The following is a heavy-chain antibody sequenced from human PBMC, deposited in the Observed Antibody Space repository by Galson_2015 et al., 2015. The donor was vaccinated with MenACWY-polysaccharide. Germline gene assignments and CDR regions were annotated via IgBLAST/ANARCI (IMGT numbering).Heavy chain of an antibody. CDR1: GFTFSSYW. D-gene: IGHD3-16*01. V-gene: IGHV3-74*01. J-gene: IGHJ4*02. CDR3: GRAPTKGEFPFSGWYIDY. CDR2: TNSDGRST. Sequence: SLRLSCAASGFTFSSYWMHWVRQAPGKGLVWVSRTNSDGRSTSYADSVTGRFTIPRDNAKNTMYLQMNSLRAEDTAVYYCGRAPTKGEFPFSGWYIDYWGQGSLVTVSS.